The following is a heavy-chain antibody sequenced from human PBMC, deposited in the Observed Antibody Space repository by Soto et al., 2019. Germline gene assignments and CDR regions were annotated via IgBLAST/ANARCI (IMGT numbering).Heavy chain of an antibody. CDR1: GFTFSSYT. V-gene: IGHV3-23*01. D-gene: IGHD2-8*02. J-gene: IGHJ4*01. CDR2: IDGGGGRT. Sequence: GGSLRLSCAASGFTFSSYTMNWVRQAPGKGLEWVSAIDGGGGRTSYADSVRGLFTISRNNSKNTLFLQMDSLRAEDTATYYCAKGFCTGGSCRYYFDFWGHGTLVTVSS. CDR3: AKGFCTGGSCRYYFDF.